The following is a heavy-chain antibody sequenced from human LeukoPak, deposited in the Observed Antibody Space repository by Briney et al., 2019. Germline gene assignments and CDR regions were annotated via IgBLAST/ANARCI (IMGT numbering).Heavy chain of an antibody. J-gene: IGHJ3*02. CDR2: ISSNGGST. Sequence: GGSLRLSCAASRFTFSSYPMHWVRQAPGKGLEYVSGISSNGGSTYYANSVKGRFTISRDNSKKTLYLQMGSLRPEDMAMYYCAREGSGYNRDDAFDIWGQGTMVSVSS. CDR1: RFTFSSYP. CDR3: AREGSGYNRDDAFDI. D-gene: IGHD5-24*01. V-gene: IGHV3-64*01.